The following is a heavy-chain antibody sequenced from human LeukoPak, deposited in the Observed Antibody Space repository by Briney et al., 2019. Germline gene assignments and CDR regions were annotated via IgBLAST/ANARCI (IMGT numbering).Heavy chain of an antibody. Sequence: GGSLRLSCAASGFTFSGYSMHWVRQAPGKGLEWVAVIGSDASITYYADFVKGRFTISRDNSKDTLYLQMNNLRADDTAVYSCAKSFTSSSSDYWGQGTLVTVSS. V-gene: IGHV3-30*04. CDR1: GFTFSGYS. D-gene: IGHD6-13*01. CDR2: IGSDASIT. J-gene: IGHJ4*02. CDR3: AKSFTSSSSDY.